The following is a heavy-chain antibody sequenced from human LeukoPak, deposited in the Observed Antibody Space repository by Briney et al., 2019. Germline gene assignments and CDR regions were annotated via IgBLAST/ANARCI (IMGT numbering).Heavy chain of an antibody. CDR3: ARDRRGSENYHYFDY. J-gene: IGHJ4*02. CDR1: GFTFRSHG. D-gene: IGHD3-10*01. Sequence: PGGSLRLSRAASGFTFRSHGMHWVRQAPGKGLEWVAVIWYDGSNKYYADSVKGRFTISRDNSKNTLYLEMNSLRAEDTAVYYCARDRRGSENYHYFDYWGQGTLVTVSS. V-gene: IGHV3-33*01. CDR2: IWYDGSNK.